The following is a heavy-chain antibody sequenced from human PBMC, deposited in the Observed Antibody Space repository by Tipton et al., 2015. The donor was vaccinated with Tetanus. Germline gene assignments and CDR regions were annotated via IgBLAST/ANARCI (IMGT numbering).Heavy chain of an antibody. Sequence: LRLSCTVSGGSISGSYWNWIRQPPGKGLEWIGYVYYNGNTHYNPALKSRVTISVDTSKNQFSLKLSSVTAADTAIYYCARDLGTSGCHWGQGTLVTVSS. CDR3: ARDLGTSGCH. CDR2: VYYNGNT. CDR1: GGSISGSY. D-gene: IGHD1-7*01. V-gene: IGHV4-59*01. J-gene: IGHJ4*02.